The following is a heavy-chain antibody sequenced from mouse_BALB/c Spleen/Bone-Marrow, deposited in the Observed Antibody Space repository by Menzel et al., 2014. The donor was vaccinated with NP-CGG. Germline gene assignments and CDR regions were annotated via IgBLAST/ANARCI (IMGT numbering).Heavy chain of an antibody. CDR2: IYTGNSDP. CDR3: TRSGRYYLDY. CDR1: GYTFTSYW. D-gene: IGHD1-1*01. V-gene: IGHV1-5*01. J-gene: IGHJ2*01. Sequence: EVQLHQSGTVLARPGASVKMSCKASGYTFTSYWMHWVKQRPGQGLEWIGAIYTGNSDPSYNQKLKGKAKLTAVTATSTAYMELSSLTNEDSAVDYCTRSGRYYLDYWGQGTTLTVSS.